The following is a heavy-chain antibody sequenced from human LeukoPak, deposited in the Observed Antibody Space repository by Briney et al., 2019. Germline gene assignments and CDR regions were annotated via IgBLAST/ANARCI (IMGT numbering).Heavy chain of an antibody. CDR3: ASGAYGSGSYYSNFDY. Sequence: GGSLRLSCAASGFTFSNYEMHWVRQAPGKGLEWVSYISSTGSTTYYADSVRGRFTISRDNAKNSLYLQMNSLRAEDTAMYYCASGAYGSGSYYSNFDYWGQGTLATVSS. J-gene: IGHJ4*02. V-gene: IGHV3-48*03. D-gene: IGHD3-10*01. CDR2: ISSTGSTT. CDR1: GFTFSNYE.